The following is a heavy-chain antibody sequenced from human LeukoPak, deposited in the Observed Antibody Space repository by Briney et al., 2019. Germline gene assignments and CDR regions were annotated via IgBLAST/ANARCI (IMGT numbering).Heavy chain of an antibody. CDR1: GYNFTSYG. Sequence: ASVKVSCKTSGYNFTSYGISWLRQAPGQGLEWMGWISAYNRNTYYAQRFQGRVTMTTDTSTSTAYMELRTLSSDDTAFYYCASSPYSNLPLEYIQHWGQGTLVTVSS. D-gene: IGHD4-11*01. J-gene: IGHJ1*01. V-gene: IGHV1-18*01. CDR3: ASSPYSNLPLEYIQH. CDR2: ISAYNRNT.